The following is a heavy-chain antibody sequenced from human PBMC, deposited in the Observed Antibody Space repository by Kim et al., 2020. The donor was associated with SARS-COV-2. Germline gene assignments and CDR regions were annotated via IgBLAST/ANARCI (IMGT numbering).Heavy chain of an antibody. J-gene: IGHJ1*01. D-gene: IGHD1-26*01. CDR3: ARGGGGSYSDCGY. V-gene: IGHV4-34*01. CDR1: GGSFSGYY. CDR2: INHSGST. Sequence: SETLSLTCAVYGGSFSGYYWSWVRQPPGKGLEWIGEINHSGSTNYNPALKSRVTISVEKSNNQFSLKLSSVTAADTAVYYCARGGGGSYSDCGYCGLGTL.